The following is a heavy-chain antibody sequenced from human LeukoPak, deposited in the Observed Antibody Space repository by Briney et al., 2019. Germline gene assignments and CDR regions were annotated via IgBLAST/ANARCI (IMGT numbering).Heavy chain of an antibody. CDR3: AGQKDLHDAFDI. Sequence: SETLSLTCTVSGGSLSSYYWSWIRQPAGKGLEWIGRIYTSGSTNYNPSLKSRATISVDTSKNQSSLKLSSVTAADTAVYYCAGQKDLHDAFDIWGQGTMVTVSS. V-gene: IGHV4-4*07. CDR2: IYTSGST. J-gene: IGHJ3*02. CDR1: GGSLSSYY. D-gene: IGHD2-15*01.